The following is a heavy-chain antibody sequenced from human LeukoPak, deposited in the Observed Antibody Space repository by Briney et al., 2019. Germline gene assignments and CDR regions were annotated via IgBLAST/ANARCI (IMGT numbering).Heavy chain of an antibody. D-gene: IGHD3-22*01. CDR2: IYYSGST. CDR3: ARGFLPSSGYFYYFDY. V-gene: IGHV4-59*01. J-gene: IGHJ4*02. Sequence: NPSETLSLTCTVSGGSISSYYWSWIRQPPGKGLEWIGCIYYSGSTNYNPSLKSRVTISVDTSKDQFSLNLNSVTATDTAVYYCARGFLPSSGYFYYFDYWGQGTLVTVSS. CDR1: GGSISSYY.